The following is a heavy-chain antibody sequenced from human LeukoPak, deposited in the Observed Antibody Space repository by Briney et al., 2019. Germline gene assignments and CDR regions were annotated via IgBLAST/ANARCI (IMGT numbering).Heavy chain of an antibody. CDR2: IYNSGST. CDR1: GASITTYY. CDR3: ARHEHFLDY. D-gene: IGHD1/OR15-1a*01. Sequence: SETLSLTCTVSGASITTYYRSWVRQPPGKGLEWIGYIYNSGSTNYNPSLKSRVTISVDTSKNKFSLKLNSVTAADTAVYYCARHEHFLDYWGQGTLVTVSS. V-gene: IGHV4-59*08. J-gene: IGHJ4*02.